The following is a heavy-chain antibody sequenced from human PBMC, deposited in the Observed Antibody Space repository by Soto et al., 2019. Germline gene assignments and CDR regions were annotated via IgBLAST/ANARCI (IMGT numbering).Heavy chain of an antibody. J-gene: IGHJ6*02. CDR3: ARAKGGGDDYYYYGMDV. CDR1: GYTFTGYY. V-gene: IGHV1-2*04. Sequence: ASVKVSCKASGYTFTGYYMHWVRQAPGQGLEWMGWINPNSGGTNYAQKFQGWVAMTRDTSISTAYMGLSRLRSDDTAVYYCARAKGGGDDYYYYGMDVWGQGTTVTVSS. D-gene: IGHD2-21*02. CDR2: INPNSGGT.